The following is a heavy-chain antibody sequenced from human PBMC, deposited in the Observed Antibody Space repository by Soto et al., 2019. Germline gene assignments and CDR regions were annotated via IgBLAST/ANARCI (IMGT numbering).Heavy chain of an antibody. CDR3: AKDRWVGAATCLDFDY. D-gene: IGHD2-15*01. CDR1: GFTFSSYG. CDR2: ISYDGSNL. V-gene: IGHV3-30*18. Sequence: QVQLVESGGGVVQPGRSLRLSCAASGFTFSSYGMHWVRQAPGKGLEWVTFISYDGSNLYYADSVKGRFTISRDNSKNTLYLQMNSLRAEDTAVYYCAKDRWVGAATCLDFDYWGQGTLGTVSS. J-gene: IGHJ4*02.